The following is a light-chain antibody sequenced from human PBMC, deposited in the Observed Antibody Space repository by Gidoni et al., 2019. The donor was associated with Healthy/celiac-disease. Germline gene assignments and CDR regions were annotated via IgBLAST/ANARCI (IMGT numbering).Light chain of an antibody. CDR2: GAS. CDR3: QQYGSSPPMYT. J-gene: IGKJ2*01. Sequence: EIVLTQSPGPLSLSPRERAPLPCRASQSVSSSYLAWYQQKPGQAPRLLIFGASSSATGIPDRFSGSGAGTGFTLTISRLEPEDFAVYFCQQYGSSPPMYTFGQGTKLEIK. V-gene: IGKV3-20*01. CDR1: QSVSSSY.